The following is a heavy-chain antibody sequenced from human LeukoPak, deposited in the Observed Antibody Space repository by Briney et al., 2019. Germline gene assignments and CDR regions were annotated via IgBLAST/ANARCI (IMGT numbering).Heavy chain of an antibody. CDR3: AKDIYCSGGSCYSYMDV. J-gene: IGHJ6*03. CDR1: GFTFDDYA. D-gene: IGHD2-15*01. V-gene: IGHV3-9*01. Sequence: GGSLRLSCAASGFTFDDYAMHWVRRAPGKGLEWVSGISWNSGSIGYADSVKGRFTISRDNAKNSLYLQMNSLRAEDTALYYCAKDIYCSGGSCYSYMDVWGKGTTVTVSS. CDR2: ISWNSGSI.